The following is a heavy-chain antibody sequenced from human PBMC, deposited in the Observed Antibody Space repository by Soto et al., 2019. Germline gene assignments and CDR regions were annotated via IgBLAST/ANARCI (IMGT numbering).Heavy chain of an antibody. V-gene: IGHV3-11*01. D-gene: IGHD6-13*01. CDR1: GFTFSDYY. J-gene: IGHJ4*02. Sequence: QVQLVESGGGSVKPGGSLRLSCAASGFTFSDYYMSWFRQAPGKGLEWVSYISGSGFTTHDADSVKGRFTISRDNAKDSLYLQMNSLRVEDTAVYYCARVGSIAAAGTPDYWGQGTLVTVSS. CDR2: ISGSGFTT. CDR3: ARVGSIAAAGTPDY.